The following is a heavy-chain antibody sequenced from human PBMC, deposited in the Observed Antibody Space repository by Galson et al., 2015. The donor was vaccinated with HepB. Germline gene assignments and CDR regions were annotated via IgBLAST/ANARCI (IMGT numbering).Heavy chain of an antibody. J-gene: IGHJ6*04. V-gene: IGHV3-9*01. Sequence: SLRLSCAASGFTFDDYAMHWVRQAPGKGLEWVSGISWNSGSIGYADSVKGRFTISRDNAKNSLYLQMNSLRPEDTALYYCAKDLVAATGFGTDVWGKGTTVTVSS. D-gene: IGHD2-15*01. CDR2: ISWNSGSI. CDR1: GFTFDDYA. CDR3: AKDLVAATGFGTDV.